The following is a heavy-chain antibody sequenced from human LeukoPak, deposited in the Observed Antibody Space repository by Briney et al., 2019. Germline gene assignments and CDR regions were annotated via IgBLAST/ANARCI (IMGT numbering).Heavy chain of an antibody. CDR2: IYYSGST. CDR3: ARHENYYDSSGYAFDI. V-gene: IGHV4-59*08. D-gene: IGHD3-22*01. J-gene: IGHJ3*02. CDR1: GGSFSGYY. Sequence: SETLSLTCAVYGGSFSGYYWSWIRQPPGKGLEWIGYIYYSGSTNYNPPLKSRVTISVDTSKNQFSLKLSSVTAADTAVYYCARHENYYDSSGYAFDIWGQGTMVTVSS.